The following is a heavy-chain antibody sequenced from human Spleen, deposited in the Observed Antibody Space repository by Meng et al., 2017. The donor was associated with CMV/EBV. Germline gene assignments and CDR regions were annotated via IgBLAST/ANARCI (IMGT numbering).Heavy chain of an antibody. CDR2: INPNSGGT. CDR3: ARDGVEGVVVPGPY. CDR1: GYTFPGYY. D-gene: IGHD2-2*01. Sequence: ASGYTFPGYYMHWVRQAPGKGLEWMGWINPNSGGTNYAQKLQGRVTMTRDTSISTAYMELSRLRSDDTAVYYCARDGVEGVVVPGPYWGQGTLVTVSS. J-gene: IGHJ4*02. V-gene: IGHV1-2*02.